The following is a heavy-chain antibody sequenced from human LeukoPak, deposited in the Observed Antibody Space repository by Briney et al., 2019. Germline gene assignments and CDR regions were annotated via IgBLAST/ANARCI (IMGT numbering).Heavy chain of an antibody. V-gene: IGHV4-34*01. CDR1: GGSFSDYH. D-gene: IGHD2-2*01. CDR3: ARGSPYQLLFDY. Sequence: SETLSLTCAVYGGSFSDYHWSWLRQPPGKGLEWIGEINHSGSTNYNPSLKSRVTISVDTSKNQSSLKLSSVTAADTAVYYCARGSPYQLLFDYWGQGTLVTVSS. CDR2: INHSGST. J-gene: IGHJ4*02.